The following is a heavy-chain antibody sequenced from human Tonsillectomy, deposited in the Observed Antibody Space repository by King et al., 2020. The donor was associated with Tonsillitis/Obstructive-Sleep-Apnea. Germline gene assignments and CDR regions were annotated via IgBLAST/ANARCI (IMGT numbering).Heavy chain of an antibody. V-gene: IGHV1-58*01. D-gene: IGHD3-10*01. CDR2: IVVGSGNT. CDR3: AADPLGSVSSLDY. J-gene: IGHJ4*02. CDR1: GFTFTSSA. Sequence: QLVQSGPEVKKPGTSVKVSCKASGFTFTSSAVQWVRQARGQRLEWIGWIVVGSGNTNYAQKFQERVTITRDMSTSTAYMELSSLRSEDTAVYYCAADPLGSVSSLDYWGQGTLVTVSS.